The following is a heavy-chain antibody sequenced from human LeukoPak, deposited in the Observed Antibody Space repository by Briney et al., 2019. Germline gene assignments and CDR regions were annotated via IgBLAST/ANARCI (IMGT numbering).Heavy chain of an antibody. CDR3: AREIRPFKFSSWYGMDV. D-gene: IGHD6-6*01. CDR2: IIPIFGTA. Sequence: SVKVSCKASGGTFSSYAISWVRQAPGQGLEWMGGIIPIFGTANYAQKFQGRVTITADESTSTAYMELSSLRSEDTAVYYCAREIRPFKFSSWYGMDVWGQGTTVTVSS. CDR1: GGTFSSYA. J-gene: IGHJ6*02. V-gene: IGHV1-69*13.